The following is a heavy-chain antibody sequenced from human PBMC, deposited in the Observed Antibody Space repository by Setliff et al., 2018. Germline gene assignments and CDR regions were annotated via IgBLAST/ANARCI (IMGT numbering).Heavy chain of an antibody. V-gene: IGHV3-30*03. D-gene: IGHD2-15*01. Sequence: LRLSCAASGFTVSSFSMHWVRQAPVKGLDWVATISDDGSNEFYADSVKGRFTTSRDNSKNTIYLQMNNLGVDDTAIYYCVRRVAGKGWFDPWGQGTLVTVSS. CDR3: VRRVAGKGWFDP. CDR2: ISDDGSNE. CDR1: GFTVSSFS. J-gene: IGHJ5*02.